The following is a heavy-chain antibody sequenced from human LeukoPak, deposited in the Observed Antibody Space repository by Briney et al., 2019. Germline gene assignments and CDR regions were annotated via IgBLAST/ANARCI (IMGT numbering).Heavy chain of an antibody. J-gene: IGHJ4*02. V-gene: IGHV3-21*01. CDR1: GFTFSSYS. CDR2: ISSSSSYI. CDR3: ARETADYGDYFFDY. D-gene: IGHD4-17*01. Sequence: GGSLRLSCAASGFTFSSYSMNWVRQAPGKGLEWVSSISSSSSYIYYADSVKGRFTISRDNAKNSLYLQINSLRAEDTAVYYCARETADYGDYFFDYWGQGTLVTVSS.